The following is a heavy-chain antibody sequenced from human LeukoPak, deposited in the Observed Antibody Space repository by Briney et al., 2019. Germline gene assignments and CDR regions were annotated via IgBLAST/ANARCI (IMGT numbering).Heavy chain of an antibody. Sequence: GSPCPSPAASGFTVSSNYISWVRQGPGKGLEWVSLIYSDGSTFYADVIKGRFTISRDNSKNTLYLQMNSLRAEDTAVYYCATSGGSNWFFDYWGQGTLVTVSS. CDR1: GFTVSSNY. CDR2: IYSDGST. V-gene: IGHV3-53*01. CDR3: ATSGGSNWFFDY. D-gene: IGHD6-13*01. J-gene: IGHJ4*02.